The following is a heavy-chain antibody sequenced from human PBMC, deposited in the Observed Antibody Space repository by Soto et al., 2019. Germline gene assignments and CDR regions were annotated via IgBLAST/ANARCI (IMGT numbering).Heavy chain of an antibody. CDR3: AFPSRLPNY. J-gene: IGHJ4*02. V-gene: IGHV3-11*03. CDR1: GFTFTDYY. D-gene: IGHD6-25*01. Sequence: GGSLRLSCVASGFTFTDYYMNWIRQTPGKGLEWLSYISISGTDTNYADSVKGRFTISRDNAKNSIYLQMNSLRVEDTAVYYCAFPSRLPNYWGQGTLVTVSS. CDR2: ISISGTDT.